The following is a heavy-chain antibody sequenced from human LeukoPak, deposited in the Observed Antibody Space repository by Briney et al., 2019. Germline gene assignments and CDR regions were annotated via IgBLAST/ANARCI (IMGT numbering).Heavy chain of an antibody. Sequence: SETLSLTCTVSGGSISSYYWSWIRQPPGKGLEWIGYIYTSGSTNYNPSLKSRVTISVDTSKNQFSLKLSSVTAADTAVYYCARRRGYDGYYYYYMDVWGKGTTVTVSS. CDR1: GGSISSYY. V-gene: IGHV4-4*09. CDR2: IYTSGST. J-gene: IGHJ6*03. D-gene: IGHD5-12*01. CDR3: ARRRGYDGYYYYYMDV.